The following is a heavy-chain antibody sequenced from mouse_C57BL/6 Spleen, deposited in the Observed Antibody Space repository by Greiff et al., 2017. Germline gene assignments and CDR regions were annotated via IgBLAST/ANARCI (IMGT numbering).Heavy chain of an antibody. Sequence: QVQLKESGAELVRPGASVTLSCKASGYTFTDYEMHWVKQTPVHGLEWIGAIDPETGGTAYNQKFKGKAILTADKSSSTAYMELRSLTSEDAAVYYCTRQRYFDYWGQGTTLTVSS. CDR3: TRQRYFDY. CDR1: GYTFTDYE. J-gene: IGHJ2*01. CDR2: IDPETGGT. V-gene: IGHV1-15*01.